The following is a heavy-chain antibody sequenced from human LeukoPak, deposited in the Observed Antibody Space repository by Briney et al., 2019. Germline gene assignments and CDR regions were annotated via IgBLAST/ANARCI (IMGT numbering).Heavy chain of an antibody. Sequence: GGSLRLACAASGFTFSCYEMNWVRHAPGKGLEWVSYISGSGSTIYYADSVKGRFTISRDNAKNSLYVQMNSLRAEDTAVYYCARVGYYYDSSAYYHTYGMDVWGQGTTVTVSS. CDR1: GFTFSCYE. D-gene: IGHD3-22*01. J-gene: IGHJ6*02. CDR3: ARVGYYYDSSAYYHTYGMDV. CDR2: ISGSGSTI. V-gene: IGHV3-48*03.